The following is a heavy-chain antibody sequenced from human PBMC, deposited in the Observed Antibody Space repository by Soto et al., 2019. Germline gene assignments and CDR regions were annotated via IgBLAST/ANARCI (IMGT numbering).Heavy chain of an antibody. CDR3: ARAATESYSSSWYPWFDP. CDR2: IIPIFGTA. D-gene: IGHD6-13*01. Sequence: SVKVSCKASGGTFSSYAISWVRQAPGQGLEWMGGIIPIFGTANYAQKFQGRVTITADESTSTAYMELSSLRSEDTAVYYCARAATESYSSSWYPWFDPWGQGTLVTVSS. CDR1: GGTFSSYA. V-gene: IGHV1-69*13. J-gene: IGHJ5*02.